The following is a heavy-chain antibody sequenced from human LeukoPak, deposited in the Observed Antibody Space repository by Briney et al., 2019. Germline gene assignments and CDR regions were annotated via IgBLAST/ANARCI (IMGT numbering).Heavy chain of an antibody. D-gene: IGHD3-16*01. J-gene: IGHJ3*02. V-gene: IGHV3-21*01. CDR3: ARDSTFSVEDAFDI. CDR1: GFTFSSYS. Sequence: GGSLRLSCAASGFTFSSYSMNWVRQAPGKGLEWVSSVSSSSSYIYYADSVKGRFTISRDNAKNSLYLRMNSLRAEDTAVYYCARDSTFSVEDAFDIWGQGTMVTVSS. CDR2: VSSSSSYI.